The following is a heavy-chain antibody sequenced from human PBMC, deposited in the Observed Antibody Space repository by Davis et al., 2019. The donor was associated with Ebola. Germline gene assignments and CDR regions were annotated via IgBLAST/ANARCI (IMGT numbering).Heavy chain of an antibody. Sequence: PSETLSLTCAVYGGSFSGYYWSWIRQPPGKGLEWIGEINHSGSTNYNPSLKSRVTISVDTSKNQFSLKLSSVTAADTAVYYCARGPSGYGMDVWGQGTTVTVSS. CDR3: ARGPSGYGMDV. J-gene: IGHJ6*02. CDR2: INHSGST. D-gene: IGHD6-6*01. CDR1: GGSFSGYY. V-gene: IGHV4-34*01.